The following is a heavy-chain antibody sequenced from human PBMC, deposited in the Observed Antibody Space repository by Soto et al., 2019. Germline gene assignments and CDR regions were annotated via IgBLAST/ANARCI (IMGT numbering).Heavy chain of an antibody. J-gene: IGHJ5*02. Sequence: LSLTCTVSGGSISSGGYYWSWIRQHPGKGLEWIGYIYYSGSTYYNPSLKSRVTISVDTSKNQFSLKLSSVTAADTAVYYCARGHKRYFDWLETNWFDPWGQGTLVTVSS. D-gene: IGHD3-9*01. CDR2: IYYSGST. CDR3: ARGHKRYFDWLETNWFDP. CDR1: GGSISSGGYY. V-gene: IGHV4-31*03.